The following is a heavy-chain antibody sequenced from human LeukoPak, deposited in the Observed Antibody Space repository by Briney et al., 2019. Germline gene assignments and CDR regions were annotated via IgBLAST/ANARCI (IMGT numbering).Heavy chain of an antibody. J-gene: IGHJ4*02. CDR2: INPSGGST. CDR1: GYTFTNYH. V-gene: IGHV1-46*01. D-gene: IGHD2-2*01. Sequence: GASVKVSCKASGYTFTNYHIHWVRQAPGQGLEWMGIINPSGGSTSNAQKFQGRVTMTRDMSTSTVYMELSSLRSEDMAVYYCAREPLFRYCSSTSCQDRFDYWGQGTLVTVSS. CDR3: AREPLFRYCSSTSCQDRFDY.